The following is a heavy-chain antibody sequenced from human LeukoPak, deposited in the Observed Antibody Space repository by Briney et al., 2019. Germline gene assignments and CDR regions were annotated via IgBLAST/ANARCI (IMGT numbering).Heavy chain of an antibody. CDR1: GGTFSSYA. J-gene: IGHJ3*02. Sequence: SVKVSCKASGGTFSSYAISWLRQAPGQGLEWMGGIIPVFGTANYAQKFQGRVTITADESTSTAYMELSSLRSEDTAVYYCARENEDYYVSSGYTGAFDIWGQGTIVTVSS. D-gene: IGHD3-22*01. CDR3: ARENEDYYVSSGYTGAFDI. V-gene: IGHV1-69*01. CDR2: IIPVFGTA.